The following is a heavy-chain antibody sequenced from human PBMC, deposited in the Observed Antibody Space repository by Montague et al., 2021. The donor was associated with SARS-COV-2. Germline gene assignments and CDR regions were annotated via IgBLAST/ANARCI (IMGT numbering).Heavy chain of an antibody. D-gene: IGHD1-14*01. CDR3: ASLDRNWFDS. CDR2: IYYTGTS. J-gene: IGHJ5*01. V-gene: IGHV4-59*01. Sequence: SETLSLTCNVSGASISSYYWSWIRQPPGRGLEWIGYIYYTGTSRSNPSLQSRVTMSVDTSKNQFSLTVRSVTAADTAVYYCASLDRNWFDSLGQGTLVTVSS. CDR1: GASISSYY.